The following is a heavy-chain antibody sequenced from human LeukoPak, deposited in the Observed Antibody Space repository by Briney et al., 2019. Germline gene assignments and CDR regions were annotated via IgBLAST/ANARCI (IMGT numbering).Heavy chain of an antibody. J-gene: IGHJ4*02. CDR1: EFTFSSYW. CDR3: ARESYGDYDY. V-gene: IGHV3-7*01. D-gene: IGHD4-17*01. CDR2: IKQDGSEK. Sequence: PGGSLRLSCAASEFTFSSYWMSWVRQAPGKGLEWVANIKQDGSEKYYVDSVKGRFTISRDNAKNSLYLQMNSLRAEDTAVYYCARESYGDYDYWGQGTLVTVSS.